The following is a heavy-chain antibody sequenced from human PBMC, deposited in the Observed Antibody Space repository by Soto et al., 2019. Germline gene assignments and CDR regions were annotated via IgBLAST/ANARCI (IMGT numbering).Heavy chain of an antibody. V-gene: IGHV3-33*01. CDR3: ARDYSPRPGYSYGYFDY. CDR1: GFPFSSYG. D-gene: IGHD5-18*01. J-gene: IGHJ4*02. CDR2: IWCDGSNK. Sequence: QVQLVESGGGVVQPGRSLRLSCAAAGFPFSSYGMHRVRQAPGKGVEWVAVIWCDGSNKYYADSVKGRFTISRDNSKNTLYLQMNSLKAEDTAVYYCARDYSPRPGYSYGYFDYWGQGTLVTVSS.